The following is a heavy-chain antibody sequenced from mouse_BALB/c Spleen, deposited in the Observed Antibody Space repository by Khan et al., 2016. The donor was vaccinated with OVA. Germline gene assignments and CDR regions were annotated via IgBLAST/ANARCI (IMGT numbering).Heavy chain of an antibody. CDR1: GYSITSGYY. J-gene: IGHJ3*01. V-gene: IGHV3-6*02. CDR2: ISYDGSN. CDR3: ASKSYGKGAY. D-gene: IGHD2-1*01. Sequence: EVKLEESGPGLVKPSQSLSLTCSVTGYSITSGYYWSWIRQFPGNRQEWMGYISYDGSNNYNPSLKNRISITRDTSKKQFFLKLNSVTTEDTATYYCASKSYGKGAYWGQGTLVTVSA.